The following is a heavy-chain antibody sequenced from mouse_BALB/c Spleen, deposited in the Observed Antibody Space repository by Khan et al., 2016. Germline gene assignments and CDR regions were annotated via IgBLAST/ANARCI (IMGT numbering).Heavy chain of an antibody. J-gene: IGHJ4*01. Sequence: EVQLQESGPELMKPGASVKISCTASGYSFTSYYMHWVKQSHGQSLEWIGYIDPFNGGTRYNQKFKGKATLTADTSSSTAYLHLSSLTSEDSAVYYGATGTQSVNATGYWGQGTSVTVSS. D-gene: IGHD1-1*02. CDR2: IDPFNGGT. CDR1: GYSFTSYY. V-gene: IGHV1S135*01. CDR3: ATGTQSVNATGY.